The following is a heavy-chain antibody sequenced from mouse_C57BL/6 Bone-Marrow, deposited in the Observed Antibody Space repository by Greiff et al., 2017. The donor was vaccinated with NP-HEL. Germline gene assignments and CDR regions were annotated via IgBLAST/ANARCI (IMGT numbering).Heavy chain of an antibody. CDR1: GFTFSSHA. Sequence: EVKLVESGGGLVKPGGSLQLSCAASGFTFSSHALSWVRQTPEKRLGWVATISVGGSYTYYPANVKGRFPIPRDNAKNYLCLKMSRLKSEDTAMYCCASPGTDFGYWGRGTTLTVTS. V-gene: IGHV5-4*03. CDR2: ISVGGSYT. D-gene: IGHD4-1*01. J-gene: IGHJ2*01. CDR3: ASPGTDFGY.